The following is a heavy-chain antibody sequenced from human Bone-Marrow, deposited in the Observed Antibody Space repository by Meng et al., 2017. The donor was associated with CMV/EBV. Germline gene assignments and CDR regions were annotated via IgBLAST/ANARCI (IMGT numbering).Heavy chain of an antibody. CDR1: GGTFSSYT. V-gene: IGHV1-69*08. Sequence: SVKVSCKASGGTFSSYTISWVRQAPGQGLEWMGRIIPILGRANYAQKFQGRVTITADKSTSTAYMELSSLRSEDTAVYYCARGAYLPPGYYYGMDVWGQGTTVTFSS. CDR2: IIPILGRA. D-gene: IGHD5/OR15-5a*01. CDR3: ARGAYLPPGYYYGMDV. J-gene: IGHJ6*02.